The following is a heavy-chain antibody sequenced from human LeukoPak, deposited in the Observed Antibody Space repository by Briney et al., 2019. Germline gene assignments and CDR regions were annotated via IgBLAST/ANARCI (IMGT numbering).Heavy chain of an antibody. J-gene: IGHJ4*02. V-gene: IGHV1-69*04. D-gene: IGHD2-2*01. CDR1: VGTFSGYA. CDR2: IIPILGIA. Sequence: SVKVSCKASVGTFSGYAISWVRQAPGQGLEWMGRIIPILGIANYAQKFQGRVTITADKSTSTAYMELSSLRSDDTAVYYCAIAGYCTSTSCIRFDYWGQGTLVTVSS. CDR3: AIAGYCTSTSCIRFDY.